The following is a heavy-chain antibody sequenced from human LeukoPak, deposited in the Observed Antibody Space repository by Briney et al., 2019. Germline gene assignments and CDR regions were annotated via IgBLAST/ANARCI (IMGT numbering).Heavy chain of an antibody. Sequence: TTSETLSLTCTVGAISSYDWSWIRQPAGKGLEWIGRIYTSGSTNYNPSLKSRVTISVDTSKNQFSLKLSSVTAADTAVYYCARLSYGSGTFYYYMDVWGKGTTVTISS. J-gene: IGHJ6*03. CDR1: GAISSYD. D-gene: IGHD3-10*01. V-gene: IGHV4-4*07. CDR3: ARLSYGSGTFYYYMDV. CDR2: IYTSGST.